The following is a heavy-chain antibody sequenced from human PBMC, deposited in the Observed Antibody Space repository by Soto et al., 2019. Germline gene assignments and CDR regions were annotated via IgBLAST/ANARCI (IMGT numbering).Heavy chain of an antibody. CDR2: INPNSGDT. V-gene: IGHV1-2*02. D-gene: IGHD1-26*01. CDR3: AKGGAIVAAGTRVYLYNAMDV. Sequence: GXSVKVSFKASRYTFTGYHVHWVRQAPGQGLEWMGWINPNSGDTYLAQRFQGRVTMNRDTSIGTAYMELRGLTSDDTAEYYCAKGGAIVAAGTRVYLYNAMDVWGQGTTVTVSS. CDR1: RYTFTGYH. J-gene: IGHJ6*02.